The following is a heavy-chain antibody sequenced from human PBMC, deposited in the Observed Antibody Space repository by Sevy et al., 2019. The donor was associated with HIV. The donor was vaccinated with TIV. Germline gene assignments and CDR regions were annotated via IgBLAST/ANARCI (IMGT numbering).Heavy chain of an antibody. D-gene: IGHD2-2*01. V-gene: IGHV4-59*01. CDR1: GGSISSYY. CDR2: IYYSGST. Sequence: SETLSLTCTVSGGSISSYYWSWIRQSPGKGLEWIGYIYYSGSTNYNPSLKSRVTISVDTSKNQFSLKLSSVTAADTAVYYCASTGGVVVPAAHLDYYYGMDVWGQGTTVTVSS. CDR3: ASTGGVVVPAAHLDYYYGMDV. J-gene: IGHJ6*02.